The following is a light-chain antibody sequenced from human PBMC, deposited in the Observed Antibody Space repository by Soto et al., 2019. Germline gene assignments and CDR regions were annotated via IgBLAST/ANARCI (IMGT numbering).Light chain of an antibody. CDR1: QSVDSS. CDR2: DAS. J-gene: IGKJ4*01. Sequence: EIVLTQSPATLSLSPGERATLSCRASQSVDSSLAWYQQKPGQAPRLLIYDASHRATGIPARFSGSGSETDFTLTVSSLESEDFAVYYCQQRSDWPLTFGGGTKVEIK. V-gene: IGKV3-11*01. CDR3: QQRSDWPLT.